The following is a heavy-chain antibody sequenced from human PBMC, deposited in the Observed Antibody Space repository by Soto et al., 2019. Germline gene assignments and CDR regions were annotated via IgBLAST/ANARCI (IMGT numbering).Heavy chain of an antibody. Sequence: SLRLSCAAAGFTFSDYYMSWIRQAPGKGLEWVSYISSSSSYTNYADSVKGRFTISRDNAKNSLYLQMNSLRAEDTAVYYCARVEVRWELPHYFDYWAREPWSPSPQ. D-gene: IGHD1-26*01. V-gene: IGHV3-11*06. CDR3: ARVEVRWELPHYFDY. CDR1: GFTFSDYY. J-gene: IGHJ4*02. CDR2: ISSSSSYT.